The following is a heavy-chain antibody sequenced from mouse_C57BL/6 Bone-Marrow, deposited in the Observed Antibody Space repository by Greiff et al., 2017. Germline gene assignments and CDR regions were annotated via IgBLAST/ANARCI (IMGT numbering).Heavy chain of an antibody. Sequence: QVQLQEPGAELVKPGASVKLSCKASGYTFTSYWMHWVKQRPGQGLEWIGMIHPNSGSTNYNEKFKSKATLTVDKSSSTAYMQLSSLTSEDSAVYYYARGRVLPYYYAMDYWGQGTSVTVSA. CDR1: GYTFTSYW. CDR2: IHPNSGST. D-gene: IGHD1-1*01. CDR3: ARGRVLPYYYAMDY. J-gene: IGHJ4*01. V-gene: IGHV1-64*01.